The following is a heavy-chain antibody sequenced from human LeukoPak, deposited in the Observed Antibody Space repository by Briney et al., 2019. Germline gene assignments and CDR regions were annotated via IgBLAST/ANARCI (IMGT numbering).Heavy chain of an antibody. CDR3: ARALLWCGERSNWFDP. CDR1: GGTFSSYA. J-gene: IGHJ5*02. CDR2: IIPIFGTA. Sequence: SVKVSCKASGGTFSSYAISWVRQAPGQGLEWMGGIIPIFGTANYAQKFQGRVTITADKSTSTAYMELSSLRSEDTAVYYCARALLWCGERSNWFDPWGQGTLVTVSS. D-gene: IGHD3-10*01. V-gene: IGHV1-69*06.